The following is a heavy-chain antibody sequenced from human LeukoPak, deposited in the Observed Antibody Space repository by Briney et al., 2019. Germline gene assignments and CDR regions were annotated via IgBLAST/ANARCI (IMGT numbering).Heavy chain of an antibody. CDR2: IYPGDSDT. V-gene: IGHV5-51*01. CDR1: GYTFTSYW. CDR3: ARQGACGSTSCFTDYYYMDV. D-gene: IGHD2-2*02. J-gene: IGHJ6*03. Sequence: GESLRISCKGSGYTFTSYWIGWVRQMPGEGLEWMGIIYPGDSDTRYSPSFQGQVTISADKSISTAYLQWSSLKASDTAMYFCARQGACGSTSCFTDYYYMDVWGKGTTVTVSS.